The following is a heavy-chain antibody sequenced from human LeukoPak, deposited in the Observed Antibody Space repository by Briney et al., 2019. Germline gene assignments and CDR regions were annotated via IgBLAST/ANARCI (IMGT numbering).Heavy chain of an antibody. CDR1: GGSLSGDY. CDR3: ARGFGNVRGVT. J-gene: IGHJ5*02. V-gene: IGHV4-34*01. CDR2: INHGGNT. D-gene: IGHD3-16*01. Sequence: SETLSLTCAVYGGSLSGDYWSWIRQPPGKGLEWIGEINHGGNTNYNPSLESRASLSVDTSRNQISLRLSSVTAADTAVYYCARGFGNVRGVTWGQGTLVTLSS.